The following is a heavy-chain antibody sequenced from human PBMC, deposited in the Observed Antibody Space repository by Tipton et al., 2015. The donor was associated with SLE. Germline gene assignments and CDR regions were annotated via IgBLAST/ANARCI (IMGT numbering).Heavy chain of an antibody. Sequence: LRLSCAVHGGSLTDFYWNWIRQPPGKGLEWIGEISHSGITNYKPSLKSPVSISLDTSKNQFSLRLTSVTAADTAVYFCARRRRNWNYVGSYYHFYMDVWGKGTTVTVSS. CDR2: ISHSGIT. CDR3: ARRRRNWNYVGSYYHFYMDV. D-gene: IGHD1-7*01. CDR1: GGSLTDFY. V-gene: IGHV4-34*01. J-gene: IGHJ6*03.